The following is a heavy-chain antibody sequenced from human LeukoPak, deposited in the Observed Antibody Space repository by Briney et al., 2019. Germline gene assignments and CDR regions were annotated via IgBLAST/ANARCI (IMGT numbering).Heavy chain of an antibody. CDR1: GYTFTSYD. CDR2: MNPNSGNT. CDR3: ARGFGPGVVATIRPRYYMDV. J-gene: IGHJ6*03. V-gene: IGHV1-8*03. Sequence: APVKVSCKASGYTFTSYDINWVRQAPGQGLEWMGWMNPNSGNTGYAQKFQGRVTITRNTSISTAYMELSSLRSEDTAVYYCARGFGPGVVATIRPRYYMDVWGKGTTVTVSS. D-gene: IGHD5-12*01.